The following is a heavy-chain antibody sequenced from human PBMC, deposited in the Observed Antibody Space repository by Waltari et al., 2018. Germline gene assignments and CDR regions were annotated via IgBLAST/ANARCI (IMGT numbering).Heavy chain of an antibody. Sequence: QVQLQESGPGLVKPSGTLSLTCAVSGGSISTATWWNWVRQPPGKGPEWIAEIHHSGASNYNPAIQGRVSLSVDKSKNEFSLSLTSVTAADTAVYYCATVRQSCSTSSCYFEIWGQGTMVTVSS. J-gene: IGHJ3*02. V-gene: IGHV4-4*02. CDR3: ATVRQSCSTSSCYFEI. CDR1: GGSISTATW. CDR2: IHHSGAS. D-gene: IGHD2-2*01.